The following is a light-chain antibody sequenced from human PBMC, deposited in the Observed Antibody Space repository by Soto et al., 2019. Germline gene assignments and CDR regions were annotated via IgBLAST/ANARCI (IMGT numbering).Light chain of an antibody. Sequence: SALTQPASVSGSPGQSITISCTGSGRVIGAYDYVSWYQQHPGKAPKLLIYGVKNRPSGVSYRFSASKSAFTASLTISGLQAEDEAHYYYSSYTTSYFYVFGPGTKVTVL. CDR1: GRVIGAYDY. J-gene: IGLJ1*01. V-gene: IGLV2-14*01. CDR3: SSYTTSYFYV. CDR2: GVK.